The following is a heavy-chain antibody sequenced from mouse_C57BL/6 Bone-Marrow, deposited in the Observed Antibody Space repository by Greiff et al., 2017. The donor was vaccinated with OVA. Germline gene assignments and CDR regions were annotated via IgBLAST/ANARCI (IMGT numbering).Heavy chain of an antibody. D-gene: IGHD1-1*01. CDR1: GYAFSSSW. V-gene: IGHV1-82*01. Sequence: QVTLKESGPELVKPGASVKISCKASGYAFSSSWMNWVKQRPGKGLEWIGRIYPGDGATNYNGKFKGKATLTADKSSSTAYMQLSSLTSEDSAVYFCARGRIITTVVATPFDYWGQGTTLTVSS. CDR3: ARGRIITTVVATPFDY. CDR2: IYPGDGAT. J-gene: IGHJ2*01.